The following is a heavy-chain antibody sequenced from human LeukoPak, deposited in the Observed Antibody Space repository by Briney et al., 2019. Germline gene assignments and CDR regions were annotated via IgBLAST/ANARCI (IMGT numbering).Heavy chain of an antibody. V-gene: IGHV3-21*01. CDR2: ISSSSSHV. D-gene: IGHD1-26*01. CDR1: GFTFSSFS. CDR3: TRPPGMDY. Sequence: TGGSLRLSCAASGFTFSSFSMNWARQAPGKGLEWVSTISSSSSHVYYADSVKGRFTISRDNARNSVYLQMDSLRAEDTAVYYCTRPPGMDYWGQGTLVTVSS. J-gene: IGHJ4*02.